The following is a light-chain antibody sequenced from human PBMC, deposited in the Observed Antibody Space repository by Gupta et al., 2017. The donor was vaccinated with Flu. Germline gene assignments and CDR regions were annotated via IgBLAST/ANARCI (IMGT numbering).Light chain of an antibody. V-gene: IGLV3-1*01. J-gene: IGLJ2*01. Sequence: SPGQTASITCSGDKLGDKYACWYKQKPGQSPVLVIYQDSKRPSGIPERFSGSNSGNKATLTISGTQAMDEADYYCQAWDSSTAVFGGGTKLTVL. CDR1: KLGDKY. CDR2: QDS. CDR3: QAWDSSTAV.